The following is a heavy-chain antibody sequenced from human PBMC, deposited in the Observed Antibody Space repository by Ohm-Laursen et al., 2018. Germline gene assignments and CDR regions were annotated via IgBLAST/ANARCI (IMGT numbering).Heavy chain of an antibody. Sequence: SLRLSCAASGFTVSSYGMHWVRQAPGKGLEWVAVISDDGNYKNYADSVKGRFTVSRDNSRNTLYLQMNSLTTEDTAVYYCAKGSEFSSSCPGYWGQGTLVSVSS. CDR2: ISDDGNYK. D-gene: IGHD6-6*01. V-gene: IGHV3-30*18. J-gene: IGHJ4*02. CDR3: AKGSEFSSSCPGY. CDR1: GFTVSSYG.